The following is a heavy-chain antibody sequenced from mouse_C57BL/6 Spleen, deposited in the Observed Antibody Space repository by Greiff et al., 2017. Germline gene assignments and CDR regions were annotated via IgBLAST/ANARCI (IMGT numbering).Heavy chain of an antibody. CDR2: INPNNGGT. CDR3: ASPDSSGYPYAMDY. Sequence: EVQLQQSGPELVKPGASVKISCKASGYTFTDYYMNWVKQSHGKSLEWIGDINPNNGGTSYNQKFKGKATLTVDKSSSTAYMELRSLTSEDSAVYYCASPDSSGYPYAMDYWGQGTSVTVSS. CDR1: GYTFTDYY. J-gene: IGHJ4*01. D-gene: IGHD3-2*02. V-gene: IGHV1-26*01.